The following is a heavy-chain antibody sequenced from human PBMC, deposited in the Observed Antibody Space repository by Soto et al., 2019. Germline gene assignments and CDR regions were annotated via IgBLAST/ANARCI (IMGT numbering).Heavy chain of an antibody. Sequence: QVQLVESGGGVVQPGRSLRLSCAASGFTFSTCAMHWVRQAPGKGLEWVAVISYDDSNKYYADSVKGRFIISRDNSKNTLYLQMNSLRAEDTAIYYCARAESPGRYFDWLLGTPFDAWGQGTLVTVSS. D-gene: IGHD3-9*01. CDR1: GFTFSTCA. CDR2: ISYDDSNK. V-gene: IGHV3-30-3*01. CDR3: ARAESPGRYFDWLLGTPFDA. J-gene: IGHJ5*02.